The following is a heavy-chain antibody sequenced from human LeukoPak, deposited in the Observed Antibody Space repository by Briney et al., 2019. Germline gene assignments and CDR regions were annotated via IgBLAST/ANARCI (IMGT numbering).Heavy chain of an antibody. CDR2: IKPSGGST. V-gene: IGHV1-46*01. CDR1: GYTFTSNN. D-gene: IGHD2-15*01. Sequence: ASVKVSCTASGYTFTSNNMYWVRHAPAQGLEWMGIIKPSGGSTSYAQRFQGRVTMTRDTSTSTVYMELSSLRSEDTAVYYCAIWGKLPTHDYWGQGTLVTVSS. CDR3: AIWGKLPTHDY. J-gene: IGHJ4*02.